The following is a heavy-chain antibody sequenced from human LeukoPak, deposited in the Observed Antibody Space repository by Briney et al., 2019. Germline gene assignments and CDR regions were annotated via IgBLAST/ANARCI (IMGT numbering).Heavy chain of an antibody. CDR3: ARGSGGRTYDFWSGYFGY. CDR2: INHSGST. Sequence: KPSETPSLTCAVYGGSFSGYYWSWIRQPPGKGLEWIGEINHSGSTNYNPSLKSRVTISVDTSKNQFSLKLSSVTAADTAVYYCARGSGGRTYDFWSGYFGYWGQGTLVTVSS. V-gene: IGHV4-34*01. CDR1: GGSFSGYY. D-gene: IGHD3-3*01. J-gene: IGHJ4*02.